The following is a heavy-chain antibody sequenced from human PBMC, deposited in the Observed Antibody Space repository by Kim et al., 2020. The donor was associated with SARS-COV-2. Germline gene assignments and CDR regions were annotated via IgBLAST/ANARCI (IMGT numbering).Heavy chain of an antibody. CDR1: GFTFGDYA. J-gene: IGHJ4*02. CDR3: TNERY. CDR2: IRDKAHGGTT. V-gene: IGHV3-49*04. Sequence: GGSLRLSCRSSGFTFGDYAINWVRQAPGKGLEWVGFIRDKAHGGTTDYAASLKGRFAISRDDSKSIAYLQMNSLKTEDTAVYYCTNERYWGQGTLVTVSS.